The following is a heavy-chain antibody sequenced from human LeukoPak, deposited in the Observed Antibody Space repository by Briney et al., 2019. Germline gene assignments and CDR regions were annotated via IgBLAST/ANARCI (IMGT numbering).Heavy chain of an antibody. D-gene: IGHD3-22*01. CDR2: IIPIFGIA. V-gene: IGHV1-69*04. J-gene: IGHJ4*02. Sequence: SVKVSCKASGGTFSSYAISWVRQAPGQGLEWMGRIIPIFGIANYAQKFQGRITITADKSTSTAYMELSSLRSEDTAVYYCARGRGYYDSSGYFDYWGQGTLVTVSS. CDR3: ARGRGYYDSSGYFDY. CDR1: GGTFSSYA.